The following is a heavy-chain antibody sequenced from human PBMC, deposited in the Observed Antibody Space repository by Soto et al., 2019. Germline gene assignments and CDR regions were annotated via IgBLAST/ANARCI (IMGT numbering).Heavy chain of an antibody. V-gene: IGHV1-3*01. CDR3: ASRSPAVSIQLWSPSYYYYGMDV. CDR1: GYTFTSYA. CDR2: INAGNGNT. J-gene: IGHJ6*02. Sequence: GASVKVSCKASGYTFTSYAMHWVRQAPGQRLEWMGWINAGNGNTKYSQKFQGRVTITRDTSASTAYMELSSLRSEDTAVYYCASRSPAVSIQLWSPSYYYYGMDVWGQGTTVTVSS. D-gene: IGHD5-18*01.